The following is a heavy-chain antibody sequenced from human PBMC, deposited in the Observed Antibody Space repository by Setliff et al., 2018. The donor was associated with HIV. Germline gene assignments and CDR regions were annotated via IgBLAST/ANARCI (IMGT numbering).Heavy chain of an antibody. CDR3: ARDPAPSSSASYFQH. V-gene: IGHV1-46*01. CDR2: LNPSGEST. CDR1: GYTFTRYF. J-gene: IGHJ1*01. D-gene: IGHD6-6*01. Sequence: GASVKVSCKASGYTFTRYFMHCVRQAPGQGLEGLGMLNPSGESTWYAQKFQGRVTMTRDTSTSTVYMELSSLRSEDTAVYYCARDPAPSSSASYFQHWGQGTPVTVSS.